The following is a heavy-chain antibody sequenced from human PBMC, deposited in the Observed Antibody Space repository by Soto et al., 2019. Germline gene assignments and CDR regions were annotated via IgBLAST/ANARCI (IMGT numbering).Heavy chain of an antibody. Sequence: QVQLVQSGAEVKKPGASVKVSCKASGYTFTSYDIGWVRQATGQGLEWMGWMNPNSGNTGYAQKFQGRVTMTSHTSIGTAYMELSSLRCEDTAVYYCARIPRYDTSGPLGHYYGMDVWGQGTTVTVSS. CDR1: GYTFTSYD. CDR3: ARIPRYDTSGPLGHYYGMDV. D-gene: IGHD3-22*01. CDR2: MNPNSGNT. J-gene: IGHJ6*02. V-gene: IGHV1-8*01.